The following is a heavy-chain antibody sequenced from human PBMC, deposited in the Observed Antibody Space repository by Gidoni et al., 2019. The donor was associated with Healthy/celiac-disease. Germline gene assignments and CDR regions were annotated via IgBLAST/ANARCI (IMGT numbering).Heavy chain of an antibody. D-gene: IGHD1-26*01. Sequence: QVQLVQSGAEVKKPGASVKVSCKASGYTFTNYYIHWVRQAPGQGLEWMGIINPSGGSTSYEQKFQGRVTMTRDTSTSTVFRELSSRGSEDTAVYYCARLYSGGFDPWGQGTLVTVSS. CDR3: ARLYSGGFDP. CDR1: GYTFTNYY. CDR2: INPSGGST. V-gene: IGHV1-46*01. J-gene: IGHJ5*02.